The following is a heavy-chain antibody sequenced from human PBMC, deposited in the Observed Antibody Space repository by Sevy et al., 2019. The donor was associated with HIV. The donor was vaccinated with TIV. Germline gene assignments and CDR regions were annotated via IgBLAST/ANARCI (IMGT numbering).Heavy chain of an antibody. V-gene: IGHV3-49*04. D-gene: IGHD6-13*01. J-gene: IGHJ4*02. Sequence: GGSLRLSCTASGFNFGDYCMSWVRQAPGKGLEWVAFLKSDVYGGTVDHAASVRGRFVISRDDSKTIAYLQMNDLKTEDTGVYYCTRWKAAQSIFDYWGQGPLVTVSS. CDR1: GFNFGDYC. CDR3: TRWKAAQSIFDY. CDR2: LKSDVYGGTV.